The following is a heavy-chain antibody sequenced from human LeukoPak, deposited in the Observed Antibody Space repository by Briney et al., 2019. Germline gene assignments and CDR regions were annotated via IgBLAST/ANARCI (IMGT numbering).Heavy chain of an antibody. CDR1: GYTFTSYY. V-gene: IGHV1-46*01. CDR3: ARVGEFYDAFDI. J-gene: IGHJ3*02. Sequence: ASVKVSCKASGYTFTSYYMHWVRQAPGQGLEWMGIINPSGGSTSYAQKFQGRVTMTRDMSTSTVYMELSSLRSEDTAVYYCARVGEFYDAFDIWGQGTTVTVSS. D-gene: IGHD3-10*01. CDR2: INPSGGST.